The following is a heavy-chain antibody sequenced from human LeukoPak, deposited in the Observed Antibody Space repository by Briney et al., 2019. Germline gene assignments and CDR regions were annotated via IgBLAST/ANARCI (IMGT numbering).Heavy chain of an antibody. V-gene: IGHV3-23*01. Sequence: GGSLRLSCAASGFSFNNYALSWVRQAPGKGLEWLSAISGRGGSTYYADSVKGRFTISRDKSKSTLYLQMSSLRAEDTAVYYCAKDVKYGAGSYSLYGMDVCGQGTTVTVSS. D-gene: IGHD3-10*01. CDR1: GFSFNNYA. CDR3: AKDVKYGAGSYSLYGMDV. J-gene: IGHJ6*02. CDR2: ISGRGGST.